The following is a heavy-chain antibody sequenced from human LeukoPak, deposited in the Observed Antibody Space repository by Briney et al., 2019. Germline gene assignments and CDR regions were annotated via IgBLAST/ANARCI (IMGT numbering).Heavy chain of an antibody. CDR3: AKSGSTSWYLDY. J-gene: IGHJ4*02. V-gene: IGHV1-8*01. CDR2: MNPVSGNA. Sequence: ASVKVSCKASGYTFTNFDINWVRQAPGQGLEWMGWMNPVSGNAGSAQKFQGRVTITRNTSISTVYMELSSLRSEDTAVYYCAKSGSTSWYLDYWGQGTLVTVSS. CDR1: GYTFTNFD. D-gene: IGHD6-13*01.